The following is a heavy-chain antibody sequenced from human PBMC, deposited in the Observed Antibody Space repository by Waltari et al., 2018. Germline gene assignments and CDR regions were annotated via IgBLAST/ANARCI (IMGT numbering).Heavy chain of an antibody. CDR3: ASKIVGATPEYFQH. D-gene: IGHD1-26*01. CDR1: CYSISTGYY. V-gene: IGHV4-38-2*01. CDR2: IYHSGST. Sequence: QVQLQESGPGLVKPSETLSLTCAVSCYSISTGYYWGWITQPPGKGREWIGSIYHSGSTYYNPSLKSRVTISVDTSKNQFSLKLSSVTAADTAVYYCASKIVGATPEYFQHWGQGTLVTVSS. J-gene: IGHJ1*01.